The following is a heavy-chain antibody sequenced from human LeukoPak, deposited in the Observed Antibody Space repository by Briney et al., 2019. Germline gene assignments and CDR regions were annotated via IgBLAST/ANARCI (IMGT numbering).Heavy chain of an antibody. J-gene: IGHJ5*02. CDR3: TRYTPSTGDWFAP. CDR1: GFTFRASA. V-gene: IGHV3-73*01. CDR2: IRGKADNYAT. Sequence: GGSLRLSCAASGFTFRASAVHWVRQASGRGLEWLGRIRGKADNYATSYSASVQGRFTISRDDFTDTVYLQLHSLKSEDTTVYFCTRYTPSTGDWFAPWGQGTLVTVSS. D-gene: IGHD1-1*01.